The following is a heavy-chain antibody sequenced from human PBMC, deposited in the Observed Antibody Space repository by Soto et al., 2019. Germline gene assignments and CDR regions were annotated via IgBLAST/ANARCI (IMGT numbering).Heavy chain of an antibody. D-gene: IGHD3-3*01. CDR3: ARDLSNDFWSGDAFDI. CDR2: IKQDGSEK. CDR1: GFTFSSYW. V-gene: IGHV3-7*01. J-gene: IGHJ3*02. Sequence: GGSLRLSCADSGFTFSSYWMSWVRQAPGKGLEWVANIKQDGSEKYYVDSVKGRFTISRDNAKNSLYLQMNSLRAEDTAVYYCARDLSNDFWSGDAFDIWGQGTMVTVSS.